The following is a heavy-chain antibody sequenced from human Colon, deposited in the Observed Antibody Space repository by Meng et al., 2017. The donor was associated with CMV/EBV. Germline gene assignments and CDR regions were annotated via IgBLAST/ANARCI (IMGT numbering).Heavy chain of an antibody. J-gene: IGHJ5*02. V-gene: IGHV1-46*01. CDR1: GYTFTSYY. D-gene: IGHD5-18*01. CDR3: ARMEYSYGYLGWFDP. Sequence: ASVKVSCKASGYTFTSYYMHWVRQAPGQGLEWMGIINPSGGSTSYAQKFQGRVTMTRDTSTSTVYMELSSLRSEDTAVYYCARMEYSYGYLGWFDPWGQGTPVTVSS. CDR2: INPSGGST.